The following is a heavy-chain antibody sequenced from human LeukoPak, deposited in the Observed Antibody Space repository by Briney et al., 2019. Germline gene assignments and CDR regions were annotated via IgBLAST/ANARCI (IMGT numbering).Heavy chain of an antibody. CDR3: ARASSGYWAFDY. Sequence: SETLSFTCTVSGGSISSGGYYWSWIRQHPGKGLEWIGYIYYSGSTYYNPSLKSRVTISVDTSKNQFSLKLSSVTAADTAVYYCARASSGYWAFDYWGQGTLVTVSS. D-gene: IGHD5-12*01. J-gene: IGHJ4*02. CDR2: IYYSGST. V-gene: IGHV4-31*03. CDR1: GGSISSGGYY.